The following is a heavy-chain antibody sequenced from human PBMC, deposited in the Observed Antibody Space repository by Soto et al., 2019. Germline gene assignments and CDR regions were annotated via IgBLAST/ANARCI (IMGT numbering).Heavy chain of an antibody. Sequence: PSETLSLTCTVSVGSLTGHYWSWIRQPPGKGLEWIGSIYYSGSTYYNPSLKSRVTISVDTSKNQFSLKLSSVTAADTAVYYCARHNHGSGSYYRAPCYFDYWGQGTLVTVSS. CDR3: ARHNHGSGSYYRAPCYFDY. D-gene: IGHD3-10*01. V-gene: IGHV4-59*05. J-gene: IGHJ4*02. CDR1: VGSLTGHY. CDR2: IYYSGST.